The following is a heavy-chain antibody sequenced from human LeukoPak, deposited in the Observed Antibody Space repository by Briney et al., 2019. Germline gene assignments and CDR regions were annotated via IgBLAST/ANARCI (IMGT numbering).Heavy chain of an antibody. CDR3: ATEGLYDILTGSRGMDV. CDR2: FDPEDGET. J-gene: IGHJ6*02. D-gene: IGHD3-9*01. Sequence: ASVKVSCKVSGYTLTELSMYWVRQAPGKGLEWMGGFDPEDGETIYAQKFQGRVTMTEDTSTDTAYMELSSLRSEDTAVYYCATEGLYDILTGSRGMDVWGQGTTVTVSS. CDR1: GYTLTELS. V-gene: IGHV1-24*01.